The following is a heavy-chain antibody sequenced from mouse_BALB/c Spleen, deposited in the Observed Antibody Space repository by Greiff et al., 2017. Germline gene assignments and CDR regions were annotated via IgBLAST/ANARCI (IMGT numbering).Heavy chain of an antibody. Sequence: EVKLVESGGGLVKPGGSLKLSCAASGFTFSSYAMSWVRQTPEKRLEWVASISSGGSTYYPDSVKGRFTISRDNARNILYLQMSSLRSEDTAMYYCARGRDYDVTWFAYWGQGTLVTVSA. V-gene: IGHV5-6-5*01. J-gene: IGHJ3*01. CDR2: ISSGGST. D-gene: IGHD2-4*01. CDR3: ARGRDYDVTWFAY. CDR1: GFTFSSYA.